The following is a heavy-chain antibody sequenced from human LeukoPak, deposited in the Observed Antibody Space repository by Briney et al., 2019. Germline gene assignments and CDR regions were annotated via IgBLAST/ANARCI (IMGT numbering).Heavy chain of an antibody. CDR3: ARRGAPYFYYYMDV. V-gene: IGHV3-11*04. CDR2: ISRSGSTI. Sequence: GGSLRLSCAASGFTFSDYYMSWIRQAPGKGLEWLSYISRSGSTIYYADSAKGRFTISRDNAKNSLYLQMNSLRAEDTAVYYCARRGAPYFYYYMDVWGKGTTVTVSS. J-gene: IGHJ6*03. D-gene: IGHD1-26*01. CDR1: GFTFSDYY.